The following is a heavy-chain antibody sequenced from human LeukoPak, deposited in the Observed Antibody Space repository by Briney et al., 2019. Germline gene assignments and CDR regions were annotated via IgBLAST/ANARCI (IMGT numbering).Heavy chain of an antibody. CDR3: ARAASGDAVDDYGSGRRFYSYYMDV. J-gene: IGHJ6*03. D-gene: IGHD3-10*01. CDR2: IYYTGST. Sequence: SETLSLTWTVSGGSVSDYYWSWIRQSAGKGLEWSGYIYYTGSTSYNPSLRSRVTMSVDSSKKQFSLNLSSVTAADTAVYYCARAASGDAVDDYGSGRRFYSYYMDVWGKGTTVTISS. CDR1: GGSVSDYY. V-gene: IGHV4-59*02.